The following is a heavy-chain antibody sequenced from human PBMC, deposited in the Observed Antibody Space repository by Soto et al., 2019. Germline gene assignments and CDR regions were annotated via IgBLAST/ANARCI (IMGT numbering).Heavy chain of an antibody. CDR2: INGRSNYK. CDR1: GFALTTYT. J-gene: IGHJ4*02. Sequence: EVQLVESGGGLVAPGGSLRLSCVASGFALTTYTMNWVRQAPGTGLEWVSSINGRSNYKYYSDSVKGRFTVSRDNAQNSLFLQMSRLGPEDTAVYYCVREDGVVGASSAFDSWGQGTLATVSS. D-gene: IGHD1-26*01. CDR3: VREDGVVGASSAFDS. V-gene: IGHV3-21*02.